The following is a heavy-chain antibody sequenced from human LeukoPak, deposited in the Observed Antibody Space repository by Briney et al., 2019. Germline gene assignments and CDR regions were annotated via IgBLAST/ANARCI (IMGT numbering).Heavy chain of an antibody. V-gene: IGHV3-9*02. Sequence: GRSLRLSCAASGFTSDDYAMHWVRHAPGKGLEWGSGVSWNSGSIVYADSVKGRFTISRDNAKNSLYLQMNSLRAEDTALYYCAKVRGWMTTVTYDYFDYWGQGTLVTVSS. D-gene: IGHD4-17*01. CDR2: VSWNSGSI. CDR1: GFTSDDYA. J-gene: IGHJ4*02. CDR3: AKVRGWMTTVTYDYFDY.